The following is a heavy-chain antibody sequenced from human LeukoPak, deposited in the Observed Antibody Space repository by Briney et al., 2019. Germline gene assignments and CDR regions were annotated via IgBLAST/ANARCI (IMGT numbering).Heavy chain of an antibody. Sequence: ASVKVPCKASGSTFSSYAISWVRQAPGQGLEWMGGIIPIFGTANYAQKFQGRVTITADEYTSTAYMELSSLRSEDTAVYYCARDDVVDCSSTSCYRPRWFDPWGQGTLVTASS. CDR2: IIPIFGTA. CDR3: ARDDVVDCSSTSCYRPRWFDP. D-gene: IGHD2-2*01. J-gene: IGHJ5*02. CDR1: GSTFSSYA. V-gene: IGHV1-69*13.